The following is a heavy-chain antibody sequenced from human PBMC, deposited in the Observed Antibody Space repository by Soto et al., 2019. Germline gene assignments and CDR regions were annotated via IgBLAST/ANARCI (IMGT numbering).Heavy chain of an antibody. Sequence: LRLSCAGSGFSFSDYYMTWIRQAPGKGLEWLSYISSSGDSIYYADSVKGRFTISRDSAKNSLYLQMSSLRAEDTAVYYCARGGGYYDSAGYFEPNWFDPWGQGTLVTVSS. CDR1: GFSFSDYY. D-gene: IGHD3-22*01. CDR3: ARGGGYYDSAGYFEPNWFDP. V-gene: IGHV3-11*01. J-gene: IGHJ5*02. CDR2: ISSSGDSI.